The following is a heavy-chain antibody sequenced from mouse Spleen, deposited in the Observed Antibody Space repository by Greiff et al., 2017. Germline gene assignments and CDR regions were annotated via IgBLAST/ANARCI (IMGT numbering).Heavy chain of an antibody. CDR3: ARPWEEDWFAY. J-gene: IGHJ3*01. V-gene: IGHV5-17*01. CDR1: GFTFSDYG. CDR2: ISSGSSTI. D-gene: IGHD4-1*01. Sequence: EVQRVESGGGLVKPGGSLKLSCAASGFTFSDYGMHWVRQAPEKGLEWVAYISSGSSTIYYADTVKGRFTISRDNAKNTLFLQMTSLRSEDTAMYYCARPWEEDWFAYWGQGTLVTVSA.